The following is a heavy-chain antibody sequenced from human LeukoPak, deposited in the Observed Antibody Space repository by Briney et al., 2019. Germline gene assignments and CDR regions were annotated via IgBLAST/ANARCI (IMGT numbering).Heavy chain of an antibody. CDR1: GFTFSSYA. CDR2: ISGSGGST. J-gene: IGHJ6*02. D-gene: IGHD3-10*01. V-gene: IGHV3-23*01. Sequence: GGSLRLSCATSGFTFSSYAMSWVRQAPGKGLEWVSAISGSGGSTYYADSVKGRFTISRDNSKSTLYLQMNRLRAEDTAVYYCAKVFAGFGELPGYYYYGMDVWGQGTTVTVSS. CDR3: AKVFAGFGELPGYYYYGMDV.